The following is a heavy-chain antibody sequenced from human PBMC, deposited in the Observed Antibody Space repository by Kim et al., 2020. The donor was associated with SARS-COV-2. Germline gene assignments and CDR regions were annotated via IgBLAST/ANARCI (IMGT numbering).Heavy chain of an antibody. V-gene: IGHV4-34*01. CDR1: GGSFSGYY. CDR2: INHSGST. CDR3: ARLLRRLLSAASKDAFDI. J-gene: IGHJ3*02. Sequence: SETLSLTCAVYGGSFSGYYWSWIRQPPGKGLEWIGEINHSGSTNYNPSLKSRVTISVDTSKNQFSLKLSSVTAADTAVYYCARLLRRLLSAASKDAFDIWGQGTMVTVSS. D-gene: IGHD3-10*01.